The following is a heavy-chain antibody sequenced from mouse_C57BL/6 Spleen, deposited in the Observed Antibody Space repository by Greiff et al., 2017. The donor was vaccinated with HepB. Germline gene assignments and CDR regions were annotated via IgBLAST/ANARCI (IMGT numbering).Heavy chain of an antibody. CDR3: ARNDGYYRGYFDY. Sequence: QVQLQQSGAELVRPGSSVKLSCKASGYTFTSYWMHWVKQRPIQGLEWIGNIDPSDSETHYNQKFKDKATLTVDKSSSTAYMQLSSLTSEDSAVYYCARNDGYYRGYFDYWGQGTTLTVSS. CDR2: IDPSDSET. CDR1: GYTFTSYW. V-gene: IGHV1-52*01. D-gene: IGHD2-3*01. J-gene: IGHJ2*01.